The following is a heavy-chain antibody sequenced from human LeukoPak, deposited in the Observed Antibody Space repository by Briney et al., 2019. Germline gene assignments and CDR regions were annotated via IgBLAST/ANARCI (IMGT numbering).Heavy chain of an antibody. J-gene: IGHJ4*02. CDR1: GFTFSTYE. CDR2: ISSSGSTT. D-gene: IGHD5-18*01. V-gene: IGHV3-48*03. Sequence: PGGSLRLSCAASGFTFSTYEMNWVRQAPGKGLEWVSYISSSGSTTYYADSVKGRFTISRDNSKNTLYLQMNSLRAEDTAVYYCVEGQPGGTQLPSWAPYYFDYWGQGTLVTVSS. CDR3: VEGQPGGTQLPSWAPYYFDY.